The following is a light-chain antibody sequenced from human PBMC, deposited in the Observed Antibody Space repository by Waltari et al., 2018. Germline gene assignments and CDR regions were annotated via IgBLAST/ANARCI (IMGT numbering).Light chain of an antibody. CDR3: QERSDWRGLT. CDR2: DAS. J-gene: IGKJ3*01. V-gene: IGKV3-11*01. Sequence: EIVLTQSPATLSLSPGERAVLSCRASQSFNNYLAWYQQKPGQAPRPLIYDASPRATGIAARFSGSGSGTDFTLTISSLEPEDSAVYYCQERSDWRGLTFGPGTKVDIK. CDR1: QSFNNY.